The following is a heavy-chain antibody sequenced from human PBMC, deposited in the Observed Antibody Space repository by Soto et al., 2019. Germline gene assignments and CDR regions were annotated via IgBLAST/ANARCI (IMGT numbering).Heavy chain of an antibody. J-gene: IGHJ6*03. CDR2: ISAYNGNT. V-gene: IGHV1-18*01. D-gene: IGHD3-10*01. Sequence: GASVKVSCKASGYTFTSYGISWVRQAPGQGLEWMGWISAYNGNTNYAQKLQGRVTMTTDTSTSTAYMELRSLRSDDTAVYYCARDSLAFGDFYYYYYMDVWGKGTTVTVSS. CDR1: GYTFTSYG. CDR3: ARDSLAFGDFYYYYYMDV.